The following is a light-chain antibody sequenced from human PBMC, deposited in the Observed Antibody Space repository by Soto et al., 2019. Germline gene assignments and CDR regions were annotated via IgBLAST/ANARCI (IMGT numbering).Light chain of an antibody. Sequence: DFQMTQSPSTLSASVGDRVTITCRASQNIRSRLAWFQQKPGKAPKLLIYDASSLESGVPQRFRGSGSGTEFAISIGSPQTDACSAYYCQQYDSDWTFGQGNKVE. CDR1: QNIRSR. J-gene: IGKJ1*01. CDR2: DAS. V-gene: IGKV1-5*01. CDR3: QQYDSDWT.